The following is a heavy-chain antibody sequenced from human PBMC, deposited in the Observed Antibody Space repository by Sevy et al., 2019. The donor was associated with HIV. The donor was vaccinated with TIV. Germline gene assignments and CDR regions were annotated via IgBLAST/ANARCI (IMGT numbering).Heavy chain of an antibody. D-gene: IGHD3-16*01. CDR1: GGSISSSSYY. CDR3: VRTLTSLDYMDV. V-gene: IGHV4-39*01. Sequence: SETLSLTCTVSGGSISSSSYYWGWIRQPPGKGLEWIGSIYYSGSTYYNPSLKSRVTISVDTSKNQFSLKLSSVTAADTAVYYCVRTLTSLDYMDVWGKGTTVTVSS. J-gene: IGHJ6*03. CDR2: IYYSGST.